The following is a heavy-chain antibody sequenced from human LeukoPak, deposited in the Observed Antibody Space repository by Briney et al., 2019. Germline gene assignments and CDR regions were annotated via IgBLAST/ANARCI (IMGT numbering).Heavy chain of an antibody. CDR3: ARYGKSGTYSHGFDV. CDR1: GYSFTGHW. CDR2: IYPGDSDT. Sequence: GESLKISCEAFGYSFTGHWIGWVRQMPGRGLEFMGTIYPGDSDTRYSLSFEGRVSISVDKSMNTAYLQWSGLKASDTAMYYCARYGKSGTYSHGFDVWGQGTMVIVSS. D-gene: IGHD3-10*01. J-gene: IGHJ3*01. V-gene: IGHV5-51*01.